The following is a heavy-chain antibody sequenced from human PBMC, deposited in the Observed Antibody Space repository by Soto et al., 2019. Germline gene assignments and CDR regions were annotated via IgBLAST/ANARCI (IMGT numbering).Heavy chain of an antibody. J-gene: IGHJ4*02. Sequence: QVQLVQSGAEVKKPGSSVKVSCKASGGTFSSYAISWVRQAPGQGLEWMGGIIPIFGTANYAQKFQGRVTITADESTSTAYMELSSLRSEDTAVYYCARSTLITIFGVDTYYFDYWGQGPLVTVSS. D-gene: IGHD3-3*01. CDR1: GGTFSSYA. V-gene: IGHV1-69*01. CDR2: IIPIFGTA. CDR3: ARSTLITIFGVDTYYFDY.